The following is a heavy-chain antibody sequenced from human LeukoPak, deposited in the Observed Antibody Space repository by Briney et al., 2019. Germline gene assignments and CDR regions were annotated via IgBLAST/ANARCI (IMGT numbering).Heavy chain of an antibody. J-gene: IGHJ4*02. Sequence: GGSLRLSCADSVFTLSSNYMSWVRQAPGKGLEWVSVIYSGVSTYYADSVKGRFAISRDNSKNTLYLQMNSLRAEDKAVDYCAREALGCSGGSCYFDYWGQGTLVTVSS. CDR1: VFTLSSNY. CDR3: AREALGCSGGSCYFDY. V-gene: IGHV3-53*01. CDR2: IYSGVST. D-gene: IGHD2-15*01.